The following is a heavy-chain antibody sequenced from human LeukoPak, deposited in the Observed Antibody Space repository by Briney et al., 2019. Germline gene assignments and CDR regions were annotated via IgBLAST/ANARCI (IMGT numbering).Heavy chain of an antibody. V-gene: IGHV3-74*01. J-gene: IGHJ3*02. Sequence: PARSLRLSCAASGFTFSSYWMHWVRQAPGKGLVWVSRINTDGSSTSYADSVKGRFTISRDNAKNTLYLQMNSLRAEDTAVYYCARGPTLSSNYVHLDAFDIWGQGTMVTVSS. D-gene: IGHD4-11*01. CDR3: ARGPTLSSNYVHLDAFDI. CDR2: INTDGSST. CDR1: GFTFSSYW.